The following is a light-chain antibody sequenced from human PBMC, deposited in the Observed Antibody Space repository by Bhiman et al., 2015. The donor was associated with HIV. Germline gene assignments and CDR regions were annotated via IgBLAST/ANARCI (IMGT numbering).Light chain of an antibody. CDR3: GTWDSSLNGGGV. Sequence: QSVLTQPPSVSAAPGQKVTISCSGSNSNIGNNYVSWYQQLPGTAPKLLIYDNNKRPSGIPDRFSGSKSGTSATLGITGLQTGDEADYYCGTWDSSLNGGGVFGTGTQVIVL. V-gene: IGLV1-51*01. CDR2: DNN. CDR1: NSNIGNNY. J-gene: IGLJ1*01.